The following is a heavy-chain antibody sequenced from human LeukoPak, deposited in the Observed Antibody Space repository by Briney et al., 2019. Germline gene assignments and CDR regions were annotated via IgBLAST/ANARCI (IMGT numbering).Heavy chain of an antibody. D-gene: IGHD6-19*01. CDR1: GGSISSYY. V-gene: IGHV4-59*01. J-gene: IGHJ4*02. Sequence: PSETLSLTCTVSGGSISSYYWSWIRQPPGKGLGWIGYIYYSGTTNYNPSLKSRVTISVDTSKSQFSLKLNSVTAADTAVYYCARSGGYSSPQNYWGQGTLVTVSS. CDR3: ARSGGYSSPQNY. CDR2: IYYSGTT.